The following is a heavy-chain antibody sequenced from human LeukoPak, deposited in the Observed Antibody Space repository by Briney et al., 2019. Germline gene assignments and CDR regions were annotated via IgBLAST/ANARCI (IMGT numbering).Heavy chain of an antibody. V-gene: IGHV4-34*01. CDR3: ARGGRPNYVWGSYRYSYYFDY. Sequence: PSETLSLTCAVYGGSFSGYYWSWIRQPPGKGLEWIGEINQSGSTNYNPSLKSRVTISVDTSKNQFSLKLSSVTAADTAVYYCARGGRPNYVWGSYRYSYYFDYWGQGTLVTVSS. D-gene: IGHD3-16*02. CDR1: GGSFSGYY. J-gene: IGHJ4*02. CDR2: INQSGST.